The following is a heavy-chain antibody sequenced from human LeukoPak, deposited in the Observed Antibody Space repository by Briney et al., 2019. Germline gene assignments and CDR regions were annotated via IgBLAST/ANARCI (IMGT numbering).Heavy chain of an antibody. CDR1: GFIFGHYA. CDR3: VKDRGGLARDFDQ. D-gene: IGHD3-10*01. Sequence: GGSLRLSCSASGFIFGHYAMHWVRQAPGKGLEYVSSLKNNGDNIYYTDFVKGRFTISRDNSRNTLYLQLSSLRPEDTAVYYCVKDRGGLARDFDQWGQGTLVTVSS. V-gene: IGHV3-64D*06. J-gene: IGHJ4*02. CDR2: LKNNGDNI.